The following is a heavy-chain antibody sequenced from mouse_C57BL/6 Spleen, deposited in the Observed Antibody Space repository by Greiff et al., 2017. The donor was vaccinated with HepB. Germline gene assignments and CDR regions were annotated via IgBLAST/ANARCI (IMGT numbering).Heavy chain of an antibody. J-gene: IGHJ4*01. CDR2: IDPNSGGT. Sequence: QVQLQQSGAELVKPGASVKLSCKASGYTFTSYWMHWVKQRPGRGLEWIGRIDPNSGGTKYNEKFKSKATLTVDKPSSTAYMQLSSLTSEDSAVYYCARGKFITTVVASYYYAMDYWGQGTSVTVSS. CDR1: GYTFTSYW. D-gene: IGHD1-1*01. CDR3: ARGKFITTVVASYYYAMDY. V-gene: IGHV1-72*01.